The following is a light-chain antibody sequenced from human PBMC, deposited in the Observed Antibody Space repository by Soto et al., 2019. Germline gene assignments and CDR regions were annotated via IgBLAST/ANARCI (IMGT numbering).Light chain of an antibody. CDR2: DVN. V-gene: IGLV2-14*01. Sequence: QSALIQPASVSGSPGQSITISCTGTTSDVGGYNHVSWFQQHPGKVPKLMIYDVNNRPSGVSNRFSGSKSGNTAPLTISGLQAEDEADYYCSSYTNTNTLVFGGGTKLTVL. CDR3: SSYTNTNTLV. CDR1: TSDVGGYNH. J-gene: IGLJ2*01.